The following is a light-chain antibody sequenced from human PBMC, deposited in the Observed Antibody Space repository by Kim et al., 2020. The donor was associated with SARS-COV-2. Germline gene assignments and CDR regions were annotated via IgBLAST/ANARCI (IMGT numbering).Light chain of an antibody. Sequence: EIVLTQSPATLSLSPGEGATVSCRASQSVRTYLAWYQQKSGQAPRLLIYDASNRATGIPAKFTGSGSGTDFTLTISSLEPEDFAIYYCQQRSSWPWTFGQGAKVDI. CDR1: QSVRTY. V-gene: IGKV3-11*01. CDR3: QQRSSWPWT. CDR2: DAS. J-gene: IGKJ1*01.